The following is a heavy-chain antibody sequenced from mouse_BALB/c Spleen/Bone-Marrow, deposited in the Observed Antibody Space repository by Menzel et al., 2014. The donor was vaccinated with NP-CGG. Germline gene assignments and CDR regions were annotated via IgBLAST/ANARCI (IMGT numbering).Heavy chain of an antibody. J-gene: IGHJ1*01. CDR3: ARSQGGYWYLNV. CDR2: IYPGDGDT. CDR1: GYAFSSYW. V-gene: IGHV1-80*01. Sequence: QVQLQQPGAEPVWPGSSVMISCKASGYAFSSYWMNWVKQRPGQGLEWIGQIYPGDGDTNYNGKFKGKATLTADKSSSTAYMQLSSLTSEDSAVYFCARSQGGYWYLNVWVAGTTVTAPS. D-gene: IGHD3-3*01.